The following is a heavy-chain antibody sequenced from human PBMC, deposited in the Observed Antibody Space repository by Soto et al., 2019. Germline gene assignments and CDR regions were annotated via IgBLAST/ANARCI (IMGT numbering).Heavy chain of an antibody. CDR3: ARGGIAAAGNFQQ. Sequence: SETLSLTCAVYGGSFSGYYWSWIRQPPGKGLDWIGEINHSGSTNYNPSLKSRVTISVDTSKNQFSLKLSSVTAADTAVYYCARGGIAAAGNFQQGGEATLVTVP. CDR2: INHSGST. V-gene: IGHV4-34*01. D-gene: IGHD6-13*01. J-gene: IGHJ1*01. CDR1: GGSFSGYY.